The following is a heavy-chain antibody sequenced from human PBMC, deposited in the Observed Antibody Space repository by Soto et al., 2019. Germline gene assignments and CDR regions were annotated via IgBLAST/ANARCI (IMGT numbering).Heavy chain of an antibody. CDR3: ARAPHDFWSGPPSYGMDV. Sequence: SETLSLTCTVSGGSISSGGYYWSWIRQHPGKGLEWIGYIYYSGSTYYNPSLKSRVTISVDTSKNQFSLKLSSVTAADTAVYYCARAPHDFWSGPPSYGMDVWGQGTTVTVPS. D-gene: IGHD3-3*01. CDR2: IYYSGST. CDR1: GGSISSGGYY. J-gene: IGHJ6*02. V-gene: IGHV4-31*03.